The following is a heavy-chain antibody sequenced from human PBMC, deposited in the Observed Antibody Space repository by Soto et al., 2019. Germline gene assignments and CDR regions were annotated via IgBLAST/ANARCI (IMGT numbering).Heavy chain of an antibody. CDR2: IWYDGVNK. Sequence: XGSLRLSCSASGFSFSSYAMHWVRQAPGKGLEWVAVIWYDGVNKYYAGSVKGRFTISRDNSNNTLYVQMNSLKAEDTAVYYCAREAKIAAAGTANWFDTWGQGTLVTV. V-gene: IGHV3-33*01. J-gene: IGHJ5*02. D-gene: IGHD6-13*01. CDR3: AREAKIAAAGTANWFDT. CDR1: GFSFSSYA.